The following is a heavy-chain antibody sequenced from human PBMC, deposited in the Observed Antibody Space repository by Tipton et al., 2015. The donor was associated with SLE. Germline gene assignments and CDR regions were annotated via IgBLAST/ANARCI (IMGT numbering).Heavy chain of an antibody. D-gene: IGHD6-19*01. CDR3: ARDPVAGRGLDY. J-gene: IGHJ4*02. Sequence: TLSLTCTVSGGSISSGSHYWSWIRQPAGKGLEWIGRIYTSGSTNYNPSLKSRVTISVDTSKNQFSLKLSSVTAADTAVYYCARDPVAGRGLDYWGQGTLVTVSS. CDR1: GGSISSGSHY. CDR2: IYTSGST. V-gene: IGHV4-61*02.